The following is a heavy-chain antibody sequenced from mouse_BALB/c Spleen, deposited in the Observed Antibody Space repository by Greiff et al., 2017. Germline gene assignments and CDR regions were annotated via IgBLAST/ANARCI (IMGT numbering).Heavy chain of an antibody. CDR2: ISYDGSN. CDR3: ARDYYGSPWFAY. D-gene: IGHD1-1*01. Sequence: EVKLQESGPDLVKPSQSLSLTCTVTGYSITSGYYWNWIRQFPGNKLEWMGYISYDGSNNYNPSLKNRISITRDTSKNQFFLKLNSVTTEDTATYYCARDYYGSPWFAYWGQGTLVTVSA. CDR1: GYSITSGYY. V-gene: IGHV3-6*02. J-gene: IGHJ3*01.